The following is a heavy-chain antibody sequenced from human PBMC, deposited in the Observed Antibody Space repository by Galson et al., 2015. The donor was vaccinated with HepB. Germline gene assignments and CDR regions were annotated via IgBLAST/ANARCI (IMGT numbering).Heavy chain of an antibody. CDR3: ARALYSGYDSIYYYGMDV. V-gene: IGHV3-21*01. J-gene: IGHJ6*02. CDR2: ISSSSSYI. D-gene: IGHD5-12*01. Sequence: SLRLSCAASGFTFSNYNMNWVRQAPGKGLEWVSSISSSSSYIYYADSVKGRFTISRDNAKNSLYLQMNSLRAEDTAVYYCARALYSGYDSIYYYGMDVWGHGTTVTVSS. CDR1: GFTFSNYN.